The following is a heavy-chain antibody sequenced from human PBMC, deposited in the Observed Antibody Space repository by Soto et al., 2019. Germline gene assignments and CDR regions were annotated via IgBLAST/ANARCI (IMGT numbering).Heavy chain of an antibody. Sequence: GGSLRLSCAASGFTFDDYTMHWVRQAPGKGLEWVSLISWDGGSTYYADSMKGRFTISRDNSKSSLYLQMNSLRTEDTALYYCAKGPSGRGYYYGMDVWGQGTTVTVSS. CDR1: GFTFDDYT. D-gene: IGHD6-25*01. CDR3: AKGPSGRGYYYGMDV. V-gene: IGHV3-43*01. J-gene: IGHJ6*02. CDR2: ISWDGGST.